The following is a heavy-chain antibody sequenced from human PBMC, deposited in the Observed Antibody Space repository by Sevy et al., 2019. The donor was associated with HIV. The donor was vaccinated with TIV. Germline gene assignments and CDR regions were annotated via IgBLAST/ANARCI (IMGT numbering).Heavy chain of an antibody. Sequence: SETLSLTCTVSGDSVSSGSYYWGWIRQPPGKGLEWLGNIYYSGSTNFNPSLKSRATISIHTSKTHFSLRLTAVTAADTAVYYCAKSAPYFHGSGRSFDYWGQGILVTVSS. V-gene: IGHV4-61*03. CDR3: AKSAPYFHGSGRSFDY. CDR1: GDSVSSGSYY. J-gene: IGHJ4*02. D-gene: IGHD3-10*01. CDR2: IYYSGST.